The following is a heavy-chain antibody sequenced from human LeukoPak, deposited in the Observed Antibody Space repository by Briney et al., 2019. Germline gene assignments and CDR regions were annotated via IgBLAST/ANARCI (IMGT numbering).Heavy chain of an antibody. Sequence: SETLSLTCTVSGGSISSYYWSWIRQPAGKGLEWIGRIYTSGSTNYNPSLKSRVTMSVDTSKNQFSLKLSSVTAADTAVYYCARDAYYDSSGYWEAFDIWGQGTMVTVSS. CDR2: IYTSGST. J-gene: IGHJ3*02. CDR3: ARDAYYDSSGYWEAFDI. D-gene: IGHD3-22*01. CDR1: GGSISSYY. V-gene: IGHV4-4*07.